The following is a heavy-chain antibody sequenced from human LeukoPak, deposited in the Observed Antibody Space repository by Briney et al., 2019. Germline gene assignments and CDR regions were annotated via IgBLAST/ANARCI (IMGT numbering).Heavy chain of an antibody. CDR3: ASTHSSGWYRYYYYYGMDV. V-gene: IGHV5-10-1*01. D-gene: IGHD6-19*01. J-gene: IGHJ6*04. Sequence: GESLRISCKGSGYSFTSYWISWVRQMPGKGLEWMGRIDPSDSYTNYSPSFQGLVTISADKSISTAYLQWSSLKASDTAMYYCASTHSSGWYRYYYYYGMDVWGKGTTVTVSS. CDR1: GYSFTSYW. CDR2: IDPSDSYT.